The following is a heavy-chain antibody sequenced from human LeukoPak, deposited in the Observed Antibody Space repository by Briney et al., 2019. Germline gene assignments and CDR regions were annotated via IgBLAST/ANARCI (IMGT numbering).Heavy chain of an antibody. V-gene: IGHV3-23*01. J-gene: IGHJ4*02. CDR3: AKAGTGTNMIFDY. Sequence: GGSLRLSCAASGLTFSSHWMHWVRQAPGKGLEWVSALSSSGGDTFYADSVKGRFTISRDTSKNTLYLQMYSLRAEDTAVYYCAKAGTGTNMIFDYWGQGTLVTVSS. D-gene: IGHD1-1*01. CDR2: LSSSGGDT. CDR1: GLTFSSHW.